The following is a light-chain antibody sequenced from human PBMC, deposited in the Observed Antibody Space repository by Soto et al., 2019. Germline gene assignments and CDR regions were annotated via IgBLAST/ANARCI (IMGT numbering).Light chain of an antibody. CDR3: NQYYTTPLT. Sequence: DIVMTQSPDSLAVSLGERTTINCRSSQSVLYRSNNKNYLAWYQQKPGQPPKLLIYWASTRESGVPDRFSGSGVWTDFTLTISSLQAEDVGIYYCNQYYTTPLTFGPGTKVDIE. CDR1: QSVLYRSNNKNY. CDR2: WAS. V-gene: IGKV4-1*01. J-gene: IGKJ3*01.